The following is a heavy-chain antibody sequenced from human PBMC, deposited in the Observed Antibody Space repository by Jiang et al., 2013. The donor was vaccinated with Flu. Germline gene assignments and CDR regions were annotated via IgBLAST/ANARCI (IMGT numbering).Heavy chain of an antibody. CDR3: AHADYDSSGYYF. V-gene: IGHV2-5*01. J-gene: IGHJ4*02. Sequence: DDKRYSPSLKSRLTITKDTSKNQVVLTMTNMDPVDTATYYCAHADYDSSGYYFWGQGTLVTVSS. CDR2: DDK. D-gene: IGHD3-22*01.